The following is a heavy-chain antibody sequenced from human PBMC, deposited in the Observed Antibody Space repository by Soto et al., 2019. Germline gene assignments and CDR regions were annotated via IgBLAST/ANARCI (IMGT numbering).Heavy chain of an antibody. J-gene: IGHJ2*01. Sequence: QVQLVQSGAEVKKPGSSVKVSCKASGGTFSNYAISWVRQAPGQGLEWMGGITPIFGTANYAQKFQGRVTITADKSMSTAYMELSRLRSEDTAVYYCAQTLGLAVAGPGRFDLWGRGTLVTVS. CDR2: ITPIFGTA. CDR1: GGTFSNYA. V-gene: IGHV1-69*14. CDR3: AQTLGLAVAGPGRFDL. D-gene: IGHD6-19*01.